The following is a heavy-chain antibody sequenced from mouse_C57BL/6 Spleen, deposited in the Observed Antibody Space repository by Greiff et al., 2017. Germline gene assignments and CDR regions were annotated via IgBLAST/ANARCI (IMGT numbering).Heavy chain of an antibody. CDR2: ISYDGSN. CDR1: GYSITSGYY. D-gene: IGHD1-1*01. CDR3: ARGEITTVVDAY. Sequence: VQLQQSGPGLVKPSQSLSLTCSVTGYSITSGYYWNWIRQFPGNKLEWMGYISYDGSNNYNPSLKNRISITRDTSKNQFFLKLNSVTTEDTATYYCARGEITTVVDAYWGQGTLVTVSA. J-gene: IGHJ3*01. V-gene: IGHV3-6*01.